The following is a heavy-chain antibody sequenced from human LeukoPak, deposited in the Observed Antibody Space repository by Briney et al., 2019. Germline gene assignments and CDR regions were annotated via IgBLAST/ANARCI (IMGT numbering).Heavy chain of an antibody. CDR2: IYYSGST. J-gene: IGHJ4*02. Sequence: SQTLSLTCTVSGGSISSGGYYWSWIRQHPGKGLEWIGYIYYSGSTYYNPSLKSQVTLSVDTSKNQFSLKLSSVTAADTAVYYCATLPARYCSGGSCSDYWGQGTLVTVSS. V-gene: IGHV4-31*01. CDR1: GGSISSGGYY. CDR3: ATLPARYCSGGSCSDY. D-gene: IGHD2-15*01.